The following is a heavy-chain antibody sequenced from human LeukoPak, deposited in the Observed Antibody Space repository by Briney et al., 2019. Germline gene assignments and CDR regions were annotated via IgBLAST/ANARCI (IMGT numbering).Heavy chain of an antibody. CDR3: ARHFRELIWYDSSGYLDY. D-gene: IGHD3-22*01. J-gene: IGHJ4*02. CDR1: GGSFSGYY. V-gene: IGHV4-34*01. CDR2: INHSGST. Sequence: SETLSLTCAVYGGSFSGYYWSWIRQPPGKGLEWIGEINHSGSTNYNPSLKSRVTISVDTSKNQFSLKLSSVTAADTAVYYCARHFRELIWYDSSGYLDYWAREPWSPSPQ.